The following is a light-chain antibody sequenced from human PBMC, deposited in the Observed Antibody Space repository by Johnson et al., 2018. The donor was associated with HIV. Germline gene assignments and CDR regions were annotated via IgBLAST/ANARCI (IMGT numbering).Light chain of an antibody. Sequence: VLTQPPSMSAAPGQRVTISCSGSSSNIWTNYVSWYQQLTGTAPKLLIYENNKRPSGIPDRFSGSKSGTSATLGITGLQTGDEADYYCGVWDASLSPHYVFGTGTTITVL. CDR1: SSNIWTNY. V-gene: IGLV1-51*02. CDR3: GVWDASLSPHYV. CDR2: ENN. J-gene: IGLJ1*01.